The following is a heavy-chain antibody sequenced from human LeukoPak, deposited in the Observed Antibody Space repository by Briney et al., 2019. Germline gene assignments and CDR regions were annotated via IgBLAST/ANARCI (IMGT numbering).Heavy chain of an antibody. Sequence: KSSETLSLTCTVSGGSISSYYWSWIRQPPGKGLEWIGYIYYSGRTNYNPSLKSRVTMLVDTSKNQFSLKLSSVTAADTAVYYRSRESVPFSPFGHWGQGILVTVTS. CDR3: SRESVPFSPFGH. D-gene: IGHD5/OR15-5a*01. J-gene: IGHJ4*02. CDR2: IYYSGRT. CDR1: GGSISSYY. V-gene: IGHV4-59*01.